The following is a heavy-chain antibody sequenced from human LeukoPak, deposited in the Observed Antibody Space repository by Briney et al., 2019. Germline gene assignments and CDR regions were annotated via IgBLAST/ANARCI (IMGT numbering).Heavy chain of an antibody. Sequence: SVKVSCKASGYTFTGYYMHWVRQAPGQGLEWMGRIIPILGIANYTQKFQGRVTITADKSTSTAYMELSSLRSEDTAVYYCARTTSGPPTVVTPRWYFDLWGRGTLVTVSS. J-gene: IGHJ2*01. CDR2: IIPILGIA. CDR3: ARTTSGPPTVVTPRWYFDL. D-gene: IGHD4-23*01. V-gene: IGHV1-69*02. CDR1: GYTFTGYY.